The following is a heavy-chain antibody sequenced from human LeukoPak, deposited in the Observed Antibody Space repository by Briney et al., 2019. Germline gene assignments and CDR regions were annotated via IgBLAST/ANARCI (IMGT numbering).Heavy chain of an antibody. CDR3: ARVRYCSGGSCYGFRPFDY. J-gene: IGHJ4*02. D-gene: IGHD2-15*01. Sequence: SVSVSCKASGYTFTSYGISWVRQAPGQGLEWMGWISAYNGNTNYAQKLQGRVTMTTDTSTSTAYMELRSLRSDDTAVYYCARVRYCSGGSCYGFRPFDYWGQGTLVTVSS. CDR1: GYTFTSYG. CDR2: ISAYNGNT. V-gene: IGHV1-18*01.